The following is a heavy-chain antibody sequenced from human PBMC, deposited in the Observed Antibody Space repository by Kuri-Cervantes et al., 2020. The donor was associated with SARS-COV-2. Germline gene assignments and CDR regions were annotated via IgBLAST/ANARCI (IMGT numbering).Heavy chain of an antibody. V-gene: IGHV1-18*01. CDR3: ARRRAYYYDSREAWGYFDY. J-gene: IGHJ4*02. CDR1: GYTFTSYG. CDR2: INPNNGDT. D-gene: IGHD3-22*01. Sequence: ASVKVSCKASGYTFTSYGISWVRQAPGHGLEWMGRINPNNGDTSYAQKFQGRVTMTRDTSTSTVYMELSSLRSEDTAVYYCARRRAYYYDSREAWGYFDYWGQGTLVTVSS.